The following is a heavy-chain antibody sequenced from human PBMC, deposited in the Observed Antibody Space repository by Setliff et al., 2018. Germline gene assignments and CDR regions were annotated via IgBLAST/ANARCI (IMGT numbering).Heavy chain of an antibody. D-gene: IGHD5-18*01. CDR3: AREGVDTRSSTDYRYYMDL. J-gene: IGHJ6*03. CDR2: TIPNFGTT. Sequence: SVKVSCKASGGTFSSDGISWVRQAPGQGLEWLGGTIPNFGTTNYAQEVQGRVTIITDESTSTAYMELSSLRFEDTAVYYCAREGVDTRSSTDYRYYMDLWGKGTTVTVSS. V-gene: IGHV1-69*05. CDR1: GGTFSSDG.